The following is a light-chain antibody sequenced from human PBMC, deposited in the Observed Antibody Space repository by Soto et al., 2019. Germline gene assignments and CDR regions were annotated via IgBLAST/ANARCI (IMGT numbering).Light chain of an antibody. J-gene: IGKJ1*01. CDR3: QKYNSAPRT. V-gene: IGKV1-27*01. CDR2: AAS. CDR1: QSISSW. Sequence: DIQMTQSPSTLSASVGDRVTITCRASQSISSWLAWYQQEPGKAPKLLIYAASTLQSGVPSRFSGSGSGTDFTLTISSLQPEDVATYYCQKYNSAPRTFDQGTKVDI.